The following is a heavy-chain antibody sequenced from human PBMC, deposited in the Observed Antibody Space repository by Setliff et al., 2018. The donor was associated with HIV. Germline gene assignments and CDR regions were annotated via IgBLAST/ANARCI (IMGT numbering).Heavy chain of an antibody. D-gene: IGHD3-16*01. Sequence: SETLSLTCTVSGDSIISSRNFWGWIRQPPGKGLEWIGNIHSSGSTYYNPSLKSRVTISVDTSKNQFSLKLSSLTATDTAMYYCARGKVLTAVYYYYYMDVWGKGTTVTVSS. CDR2: IHSSGST. CDR3: ARGKVLTAVYYYYYMDV. V-gene: IGHV4-39*07. CDR1: GDSIISSRNF. J-gene: IGHJ6*03.